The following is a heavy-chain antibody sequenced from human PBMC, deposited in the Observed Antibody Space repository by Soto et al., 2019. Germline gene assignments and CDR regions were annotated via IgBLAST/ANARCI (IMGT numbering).Heavy chain of an antibody. D-gene: IGHD6-6*01. CDR3: ATLSSGAMGV. CDR2: IKRKTDGGTT. CDR1: GFTFTNAW. Sequence: PGGSLRLSCAASGFTFTNAWMNWVRQAPGKGLEWVGRIKRKTDGGTTDHAAPVKGRFTISRDDSKNTLDLQMNSLKTEDTGVYYCATLSSGAMGVWGQGTTVTVSS. J-gene: IGHJ6*02. V-gene: IGHV3-15*07.